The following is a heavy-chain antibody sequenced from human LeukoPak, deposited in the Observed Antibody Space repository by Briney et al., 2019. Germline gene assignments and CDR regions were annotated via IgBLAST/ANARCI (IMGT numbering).Heavy chain of an antibody. Sequence: GGSLRLSCAASGFTFDDYARHWVRQAPGKGLEWVSGISWNSGSIGYADSVKGRFTISRDNAKNSLYLQMTSLRAEDMALYYCAKGGNYYYYYLDVWGKGTTVTVSS. CDR1: GFTFDDYA. J-gene: IGHJ6*03. CDR3: AKGGNYYYYYLDV. CDR2: ISWNSGSI. V-gene: IGHV3-9*03.